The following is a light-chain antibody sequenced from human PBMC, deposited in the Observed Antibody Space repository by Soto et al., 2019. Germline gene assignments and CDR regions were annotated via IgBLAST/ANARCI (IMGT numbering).Light chain of an antibody. CDR1: QSVLYSSNNQNY. CDR2: WAS. V-gene: IGKV4-1*01. CDR3: QQSYATPFT. J-gene: IGKJ2*01. Sequence: DIVMTQSPDSLAVSLGERATINCKSSQSVLYSSNNQNYLSWFQQKPGQPPKLLLYWASTRESGVPDRFSGSGSGTDFTLPISSLQAEDVAVYYCQQSYATPFTFGQGTKLEIK.